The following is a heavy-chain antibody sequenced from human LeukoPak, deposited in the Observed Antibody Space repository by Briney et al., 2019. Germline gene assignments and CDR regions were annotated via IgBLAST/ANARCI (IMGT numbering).Heavy chain of an antibody. CDR2: ISSSSSTI. Sequence: GGSLRLSCAASGFTFSSYSMNWVRQAPGKGLEWVSYISSSSSTIYYADSVKGRFTISRDNAKNSLYLQMNSLRAEDTAVYYCARDGEKEMATIPFDYWGQGTLVTVSS. CDR3: ARDGEKEMATIPFDY. J-gene: IGHJ4*02. D-gene: IGHD5-24*01. CDR1: GFTFSSYS. V-gene: IGHV3-48*01.